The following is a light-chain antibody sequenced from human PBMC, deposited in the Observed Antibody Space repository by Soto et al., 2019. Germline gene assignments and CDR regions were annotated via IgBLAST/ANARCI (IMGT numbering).Light chain of an antibody. CDR1: SSDVGGYNY. J-gene: IGLJ1*01. CDR3: CSYTGSYTSYV. CDR2: DVS. V-gene: IGLV2-11*01. Sequence: QSVLTQPRSVSGSPVQSVTISCTGTSSDVGGYNYVSWYQQHPGKAPKLMIYDVSKRPSGVPDRFSGSKSGNTASLTISGLQAEDEADYYCCSYTGSYTSYVFGTGTKLTVL.